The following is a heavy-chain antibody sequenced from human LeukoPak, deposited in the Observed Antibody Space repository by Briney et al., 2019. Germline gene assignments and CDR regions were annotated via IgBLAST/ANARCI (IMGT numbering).Heavy chain of an antibody. D-gene: IGHD5-12*01. Sequence: SAPTLSTPTHTLTLTLTLFGFSLNTSGAGVNWIRQPPGQTLEWLARIYCDDDKRYTPSLKSRLTITNDTSKNHVVLTMTNMDPVDTATYYCAHSLHSGYDSGFGYWGQGTLVTVSS. CDR2: IYCDDDK. CDR3: AHSLHSGYDSGFGY. CDR1: GFSLNTSGAG. V-gene: IGHV2-5*02. J-gene: IGHJ4*02.